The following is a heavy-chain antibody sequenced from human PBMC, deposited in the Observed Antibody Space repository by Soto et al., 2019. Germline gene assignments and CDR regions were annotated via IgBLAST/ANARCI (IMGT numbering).Heavy chain of an antibody. J-gene: IGHJ5*02. CDR3: VRDGTKTLRDWFDP. V-gene: IGHV4-4*07. D-gene: IGHD1-1*01. CDR2: IYATGTT. CDR1: GASISGFY. Sequence: QVQLRESGPGLVKPSETLSLTCTVSGASISGFYWSWIRKSAGKGLEWIGRIYATGTTDYNPSLKSRFMMSVDTSKKQFSLKLRSVTAADTAVYYCVRDGTKTLRDWFDPWGQGISVTVSS.